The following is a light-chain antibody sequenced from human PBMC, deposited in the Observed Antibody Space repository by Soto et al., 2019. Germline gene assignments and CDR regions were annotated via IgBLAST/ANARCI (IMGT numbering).Light chain of an antibody. V-gene: IGKV1-12*01. J-gene: IGKJ4*01. CDR2: GAS. CDR3: QQTNTFLPLT. CDR1: QGISNW. Sequence: DIQMTQSPSSVSASVGDRVTITCRASQGISNWLAWYQQQPGKAPKILIYGASSLQSEAPSRFSGGRSGTHFTLIISSLQPEDFATYYCQQTNTFLPLTFGGGTKVEI.